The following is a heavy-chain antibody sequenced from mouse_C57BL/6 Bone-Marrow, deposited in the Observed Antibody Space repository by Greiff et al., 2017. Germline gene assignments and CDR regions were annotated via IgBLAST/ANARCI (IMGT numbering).Heavy chain of an antibody. CDR2: INPGSGGT. J-gene: IGHJ1*03. Sequence: QVQLKESGAELVRPGTSVKVSCKASGYAFTNYLIEWVKQRPGQGLEWIGVINPGSGGTNYNEKFKGKATLTADKSSSTAYMQLNSLTSEDSAIYFCARDYYGSSYRYFDVWGTGTTVTVSS. CDR3: ARDYYGSSYRYFDV. CDR1: GYAFTNYL. V-gene: IGHV1-54*01. D-gene: IGHD1-1*01.